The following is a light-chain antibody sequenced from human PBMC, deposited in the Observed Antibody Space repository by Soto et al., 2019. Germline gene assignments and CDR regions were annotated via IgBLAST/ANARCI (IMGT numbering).Light chain of an antibody. CDR2: AAS. V-gene: IGKV3-20*01. Sequence: EIVLTQSPGTLSLSPGDRATLSCRASQSISSSYLALAWYQQKPGQPPRLLIYAASSRATGIPDRFNGSGSATDFTLTISRLEPEDFALYYCQQHDSSPWTFGQGTKVEIK. CDR1: QSISSSY. J-gene: IGKJ1*01. CDR3: QQHDSSPWT.